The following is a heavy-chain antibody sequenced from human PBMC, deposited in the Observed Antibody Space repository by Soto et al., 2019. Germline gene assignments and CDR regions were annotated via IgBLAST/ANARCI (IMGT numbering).Heavy chain of an antibody. J-gene: IGHJ4*02. D-gene: IGHD6-19*01. Sequence: HTLSLTCAISGDSVSSNSAAWNWIRQSPSRGLEWLGRTYYRSKWYNDYAVSVKSRITINPDTSKNQFSLQLNSVTPEDTAVYYCARDIRGRYSSGWYVDYWGQGTLVTVSS. CDR1: GDSVSSNSAA. CDR2: TYYRSKWYN. CDR3: ARDIRGRYSSGWYVDY. V-gene: IGHV6-1*01.